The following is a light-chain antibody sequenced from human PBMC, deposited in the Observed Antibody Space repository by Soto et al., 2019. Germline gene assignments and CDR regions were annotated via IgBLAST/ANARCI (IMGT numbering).Light chain of an antibody. CDR3: HKYCSALYP. CDR2: WAS. CDR1: QSLLDTSNNKNY. Sequence: DIVMTQSPDSLAVSLGERATINCKSCQSLLDTSNNKNYVAWYQQKPGQPPKLLIYWASARQSGGPDRFSGGGSGTDFILTLSNLQAEDVAVYYCHKYCSALYPFGPRTKLE. V-gene: IGKV4-1*01. J-gene: IGKJ2*01.